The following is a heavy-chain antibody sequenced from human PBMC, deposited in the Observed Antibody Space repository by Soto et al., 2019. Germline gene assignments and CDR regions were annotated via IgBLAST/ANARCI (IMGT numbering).Heavy chain of an antibody. CDR1: GGTFSSYG. D-gene: IGHD3-10*01. CDR2: ISAYNGNT. CDR3: ARIRRVLWFGEYRNYGMDV. J-gene: IGHJ6*02. V-gene: IGHV1-18*01. Sequence: GASVKVSCKASGGTFSSYGISWVRQAPGQGLEWMGWISAYNGNTNYAQKLQGRVTMTTDTSTSTAYMELRSLRSDDTAVYYCARIRRVLWFGEYRNYGMDVWGQGTTVTVSS.